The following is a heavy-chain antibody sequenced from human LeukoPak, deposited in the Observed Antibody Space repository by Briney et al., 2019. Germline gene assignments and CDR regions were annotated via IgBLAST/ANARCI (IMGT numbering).Heavy chain of an antibody. Sequence: GGSLRLSCAASGFTFRTYGMNWVRRAPGKGLEWVANIKQDGREKYYVDSVKGRFTISRDNAKNSLYLQMNSLRAEDTAVYYCARVEDYDILTGFDYWGQGTLVTVSS. V-gene: IGHV3-7*01. CDR2: IKQDGREK. CDR1: GFTFRTYG. CDR3: ARVEDYDILTGFDY. D-gene: IGHD3-9*01. J-gene: IGHJ4*02.